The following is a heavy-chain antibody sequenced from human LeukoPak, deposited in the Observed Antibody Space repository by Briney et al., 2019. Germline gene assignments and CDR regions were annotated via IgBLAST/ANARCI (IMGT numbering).Heavy chain of an antibody. CDR2: LSGDGGST. CDR1: GFTFDDYA. J-gene: IGHJ4*02. Sequence: GGSLRLSCAASGFTFDDYAMHWVRQAPGKGLEWVSLLSGDGGSTYYADSVEGRFTISRDNSKNSLYLQMNGLRTEDTALYYCAKDRALAAYFDYWGQGTLVTVSS. D-gene: IGHD1-26*01. V-gene: IGHV3-43*02. CDR3: AKDRALAAYFDY.